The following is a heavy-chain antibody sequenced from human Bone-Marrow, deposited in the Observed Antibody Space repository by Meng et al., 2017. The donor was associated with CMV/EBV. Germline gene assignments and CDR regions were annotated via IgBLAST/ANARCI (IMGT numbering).Heavy chain of an antibody. Sequence: SETLSLTCTVSGGSISSYYWSWIRQPPGKGLEWIGYIYYSGSTNYNPSLKSRVTISVDTSKNQFSLKLSSVTAADTAVYYCARTVAYDFWSGYGYYYYGMAVWGPGNTVTGFS. J-gene: IGHJ6*01. V-gene: IGHV4-59*01. D-gene: IGHD3-3*01. CDR3: ARTVAYDFWSGYGYYYYGMAV. CDR1: GGSISSYY. CDR2: IYYSGST.